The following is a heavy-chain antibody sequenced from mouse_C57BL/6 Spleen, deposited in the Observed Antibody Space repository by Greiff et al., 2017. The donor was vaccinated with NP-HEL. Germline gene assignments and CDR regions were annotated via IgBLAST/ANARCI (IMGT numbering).Heavy chain of an antibody. D-gene: IGHD2-3*01. CDR1: GFTFSSYA. CDR2: ISSGGDYI. J-gene: IGHJ2*01. Sequence: DVKLQESGEGLVKPGGSLKLSCAASGFTFSSYAMSWVRQTPEKRLEWVAYISSGGDYIYYADTVKGRFTISRDNARNTLYLQMSSLKSEDTAMYYCTRGGYDYIDYWGQGTTLTVSS. CDR3: TRGGYDYIDY. V-gene: IGHV5-9-1*02.